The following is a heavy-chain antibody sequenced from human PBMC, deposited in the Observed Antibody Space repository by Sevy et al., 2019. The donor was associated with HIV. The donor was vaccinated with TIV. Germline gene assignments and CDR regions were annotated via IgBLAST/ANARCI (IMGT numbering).Heavy chain of an antibody. Sequence: ASLKVSCKASGYTFTNYGISWVRQAPGQGLEWMGWISAYNGNTNYAQKLQGRVTMTTDTSTSTAYMELRSLRSDDTAVYYCARPSSGSYLMSFDYWGQGTLVTVSS. CDR2: ISAYNGNT. J-gene: IGHJ4*02. D-gene: IGHD3-10*01. CDR3: ARPSSGSYLMSFDY. V-gene: IGHV1-18*04. CDR1: GYTFTNYG.